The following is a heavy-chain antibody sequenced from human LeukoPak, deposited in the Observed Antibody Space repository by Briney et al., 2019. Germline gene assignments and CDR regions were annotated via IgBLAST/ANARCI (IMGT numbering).Heavy chain of an antibody. CDR1: GYTFTGYY. V-gene: IGHV1-2*02. D-gene: IGHD3-9*01. CDR2: INPNSGGT. CDR3: ARERRYFDWDRFRNWFDP. J-gene: IGHJ5*02. Sequence: ASVKVSCKASGYTFTGYYMHWVRQAPGQGLEWMGWINPNSGGTNYAQKFQGRVTMTRDTPISTAYMELSRLRSDDTAVYYCARERRYFDWDRFRNWFDPWGQGTLVTVSS.